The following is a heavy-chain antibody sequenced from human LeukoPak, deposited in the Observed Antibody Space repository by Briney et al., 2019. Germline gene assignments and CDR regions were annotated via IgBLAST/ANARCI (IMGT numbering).Heavy chain of an antibody. CDR1: GYTLTELS. CDR2: FDPEDGET. V-gene: IGHV1-24*01. J-gene: IGHJ4*02. CDR3: ATDHKTYDFWSGYPFDY. D-gene: IGHD3-3*01. Sequence: ASVKVSCKVSGYTLTELSMHWVRQAPGKGLEWMGGFDPEDGETIYAQKFQGRVTMTEDTSTDTAYMELSSLRSEDTAVYYCATDHKTYDFWSGYPFDYWGQGTLVTVSS.